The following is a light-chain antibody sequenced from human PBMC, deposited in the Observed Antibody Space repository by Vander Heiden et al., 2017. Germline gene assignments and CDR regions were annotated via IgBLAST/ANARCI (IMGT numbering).Light chain of an antibody. CDR3: QQDDSTPFT. J-gene: IGKJ3*01. Sequence: DIVMTQSPDSLAVSLGERATINCKSSQSVLYSSNNKNYLAWYQQKPGQPPKLLIYWASTRESGVPDRFSGGGTGTDFTLTISSLQAEDVALYYCQQDDSTPFTFGHGTKVDIK. V-gene: IGKV4-1*01. CDR2: WAS. CDR1: QSVLYSSNNKNY.